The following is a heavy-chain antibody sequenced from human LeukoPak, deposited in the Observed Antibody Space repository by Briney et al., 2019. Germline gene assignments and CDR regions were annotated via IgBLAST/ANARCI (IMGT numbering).Heavy chain of an antibody. CDR3: STDPRLLMY. D-gene: IGHD2-8*01. CDR1: GFTFSSYA. CDR2: IRSTGDST. V-gene: IGHV3-23*01. J-gene: IGHJ4*01. Sequence: GGSLRLSCAASGFTFSSYAITWVRQAPGKGLEWVSSIRSTGDSTFYADSVKGRFTISRDNAKNSLYLQMNSLRPEDTALYYCSTDPRLLMYWGHGTLVTVSS.